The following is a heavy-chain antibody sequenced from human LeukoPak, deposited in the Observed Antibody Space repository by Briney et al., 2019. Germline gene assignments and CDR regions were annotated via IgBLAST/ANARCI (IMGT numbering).Heavy chain of an antibody. D-gene: IGHD3-3*01. J-gene: IGHJ4*02. CDR2: IIPIFGTA. Sequence: GASVKVSCKASGGTFSSYAISWVRQAPGQGLEWMGGIIPIFGTANYAQKFQGRVTITTDESTSTAYMELSSLRSEDTAVYYCARSKRGPYYDFWIDYWGQGTLVTVSS. CDR3: ARSKRGPYYDFWIDY. CDR1: GGTFSSYA. V-gene: IGHV1-69*05.